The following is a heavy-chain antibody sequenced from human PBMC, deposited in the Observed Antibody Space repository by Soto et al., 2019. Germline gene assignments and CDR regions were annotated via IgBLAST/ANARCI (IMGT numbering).Heavy chain of an antibody. D-gene: IGHD2-8*02. Sequence: GGSLRLSCAASGFTFSSYDMSWVRQAPGKGLEWVSVIYSCGSTYYFDSVKGRFNISRDNSKNTLYLQMNSLRAEDTAVYYCARDLYGCPVTISLGYWGQGTLVTVSS. CDR3: ARDLYGCPVTISLGY. CDR2: IYSCGST. V-gene: IGHV3-66*01. J-gene: IGHJ4*02. CDR1: GFTFSSYD.